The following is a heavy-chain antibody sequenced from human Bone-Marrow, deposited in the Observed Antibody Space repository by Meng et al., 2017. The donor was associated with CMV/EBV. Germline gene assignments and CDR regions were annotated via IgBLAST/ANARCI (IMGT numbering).Heavy chain of an antibody. J-gene: IGHJ6*02. Sequence: ASVKVSCKASGYTFTGYYMHWVRQAPGQGLEWMGWINPNSGGTNYAQKFQGRVTMTRDTSISTAYMELSRLRSDDTAVYYCARDGIVVVPAAIQGSNYYYYGMDVWGQGTTVTVSS. CDR1: GYTFTGYY. CDR3: ARDGIVVVPAAIQGSNYYYYGMDV. D-gene: IGHD2-2*02. CDR2: INPNSGGT. V-gene: IGHV1-2*02.